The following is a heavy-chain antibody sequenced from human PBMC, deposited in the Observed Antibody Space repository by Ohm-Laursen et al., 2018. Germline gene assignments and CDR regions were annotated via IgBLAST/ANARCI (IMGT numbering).Heavy chain of an antibody. CDR3: AKGGPTYYYDSSGLCDY. D-gene: IGHD3-22*01. CDR1: GFTFYDYA. CDR2: ISWNSGSI. J-gene: IGHJ4*02. V-gene: IGHV3-9*01. Sequence: SLRLSCAASGFTFYDYAMHWVRQAPGKGLEWVSGISWNSGSIGYADSVKGRFTISRDNAKNSLYLQMNSLRAEDTALYYCAKGGPTYYYDSSGLCDYWGQGTLVTVSS.